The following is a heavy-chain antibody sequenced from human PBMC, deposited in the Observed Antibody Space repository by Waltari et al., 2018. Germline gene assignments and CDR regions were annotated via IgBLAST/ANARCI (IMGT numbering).Heavy chain of an antibody. J-gene: IGHJ2*01. Sequence: VQLPHSGAAVKTPGPPVRVSCKASGYTLTVYYMQWVRQAPGQGLEWIGWINPYSGDTHYPQKFQGRITMTRDISIDTAYMDLHSLTSDDSAVYYCAKAGLGNWYFDLWGRGTLVTVSS. CDR3: AKAGLGNWYFDL. CDR2: INPYSGDT. V-gene: IGHV1-2*02. D-gene: IGHD7-27*01. CDR1: GYTLTVYY.